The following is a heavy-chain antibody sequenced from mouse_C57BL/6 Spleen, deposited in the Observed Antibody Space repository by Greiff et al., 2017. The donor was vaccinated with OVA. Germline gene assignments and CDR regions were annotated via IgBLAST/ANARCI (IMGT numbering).Heavy chain of an antibody. Sequence: EVQLVESGPGLVKPSQSLSLTCSVTGYSITSGYYWNWIRQFPGNKLEWMGYISYDGSNNYNPSLKNRISITRDTSKNQFFLKLNSVTTEDTATYYCARANWDVGYWGQGTTLTVSS. J-gene: IGHJ2*01. V-gene: IGHV3-6*01. D-gene: IGHD4-1*01. CDR3: ARANWDVGY. CDR1: GYSITSGYY. CDR2: ISYDGSN.